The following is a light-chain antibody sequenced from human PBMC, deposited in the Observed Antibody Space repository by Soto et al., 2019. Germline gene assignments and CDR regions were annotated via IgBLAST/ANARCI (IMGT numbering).Light chain of an antibody. Sequence: EIVLTQSPGTLSLSPGERATLSCSASQSFSSMYLAWYQQKPGQAPRLLIYGASSRATGIPDRFSGSGSGTEFTLTISSLQSEDFAVYYCQQYNNWPRTFGQGTKVDIK. V-gene: IGKV3D-15*01. CDR1: QSFSSMY. CDR3: QQYNNWPRT. CDR2: GAS. J-gene: IGKJ1*01.